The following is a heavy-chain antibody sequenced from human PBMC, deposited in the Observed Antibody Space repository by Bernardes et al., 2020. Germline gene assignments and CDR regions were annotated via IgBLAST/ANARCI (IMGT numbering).Heavy chain of an antibody. D-gene: IGHD6-19*01. CDR1: GFTFSSYG. Sequence: GGSLRLSCAASGFTFSSYGMHWVRQAPGKGLEWVAVIWYDGSKKYYADSVRGRITISRDNSKNKLYLQMTTLRVEDTAVYYCARDWGREYSIGWQSDAFDMWGQGTMVTVSS. CDR2: IWYDGSKK. CDR3: ARDWGREYSIGWQSDAFDM. V-gene: IGHV3-33*01. J-gene: IGHJ3*02.